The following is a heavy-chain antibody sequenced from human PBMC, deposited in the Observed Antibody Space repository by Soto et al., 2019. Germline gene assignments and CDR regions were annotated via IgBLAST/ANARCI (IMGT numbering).Heavy chain of an antibody. J-gene: IGHJ4*02. CDR2: IHYSGTT. V-gene: IGHV4-59*01. Sequence: SETLSLTCTVGGGSMRRYLWTWIRQPPGKGLEWIGYIHYSGTTSFFPSYNPSLRSRVTISEDTSKNQFSLKLLSVTTADTAVYFCAAGEASSRNLAPYYLDFWGQGTLVT. CDR1: GGSMRRYL. CDR3: AAGEASSRNLAPYYLDF. D-gene: IGHD6-13*01.